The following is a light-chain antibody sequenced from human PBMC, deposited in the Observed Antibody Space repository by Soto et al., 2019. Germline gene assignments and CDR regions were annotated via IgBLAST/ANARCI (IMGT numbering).Light chain of an antibody. J-gene: IGKJ4*01. Sequence: EIVLTQSPATLSLSPGDGATLSCRASQNVSSYLAWYQQKPGQPPRLLIYDASKRAIGIPARFSGSGSETDLTLTISRLEREDFAVYYCQQRGSWLTVGGGTKVEI. CDR2: DAS. CDR3: QQRGSWLT. V-gene: IGKV3-11*01. CDR1: QNVSSY.